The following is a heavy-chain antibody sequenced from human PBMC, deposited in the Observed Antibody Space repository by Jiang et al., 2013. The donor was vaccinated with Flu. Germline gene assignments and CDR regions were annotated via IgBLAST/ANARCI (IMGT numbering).Heavy chain of an antibody. Sequence: QLLESGGGLVKPGGSLRLSCAASGFTFSSYTMNWVRQAPGKGLEWVSSISSTSTFIFYADSVRGRFTISRDNAKNSLYLQMNSLRVEDTAVYYCARDSVEWLSPDYYYYYYMDVWGKGTTVTVSS. D-gene: IGHD3-3*01. CDR3: ARDSVEWLSPDYYYYYYMDV. J-gene: IGHJ6*03. CDR2: ISSTSTFI. V-gene: IGHV3-21*01. CDR1: GFTFSSYT.